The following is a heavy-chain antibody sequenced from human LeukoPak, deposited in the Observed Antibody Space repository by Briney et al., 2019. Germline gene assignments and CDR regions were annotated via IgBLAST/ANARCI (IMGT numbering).Heavy chain of an antibody. D-gene: IGHD1-26*01. Sequence: SETLSLTCTVSGGSISSSSYYWGWIRQPPGKGLEWIGSICYSGSTYYNPSLKSRVTISVDTSKSQFSLKLSSVTAADTAVYYCARHRAVSVVGNFYFDYWGQGTLVTVSS. V-gene: IGHV4-39*01. CDR2: ICYSGST. J-gene: IGHJ4*02. CDR3: ARHRAVSVVGNFYFDY. CDR1: GGSISSSSYY.